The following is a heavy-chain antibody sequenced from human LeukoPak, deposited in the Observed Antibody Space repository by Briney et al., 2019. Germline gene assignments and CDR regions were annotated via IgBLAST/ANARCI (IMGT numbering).Heavy chain of an antibody. V-gene: IGHV4-39*07. CDR3: ARIHGGI. D-gene: IGHD3-3*02. J-gene: IGHJ4*02. Sequence: SETLSLTCTVSGGSITSSPYYWGWIRQPPGKGLEWIGSISFSGSTFYNPSLESRVTVSRDTSKNQLSQKVNSVTAADTAVYYCARIHGGIWGQGTLVTVSS. CDR1: GGSITSSPYY. CDR2: ISFSGST.